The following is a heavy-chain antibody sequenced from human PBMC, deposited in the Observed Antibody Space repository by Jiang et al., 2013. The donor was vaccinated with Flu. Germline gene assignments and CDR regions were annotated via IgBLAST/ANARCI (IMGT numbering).Heavy chain of an antibody. V-gene: IGHV3-21*06. CDR3: ARDRLAVAGTGGFDY. D-gene: IGHD6-19*01. CDR1: GFTFSSYH. J-gene: IGHJ4*02. Sequence: QLVESGGGLVXPGGSLRVSCAASGFTFSSYHMYWVRQAPGKGLEWVSSIITGSNYIYYADSVKGRFTISRDNAKNSLYLQMDSVRAEDTAIYYCARDRLAVAGTGGFDYWGQGTLVTVSS. CDR2: IITGSNYI.